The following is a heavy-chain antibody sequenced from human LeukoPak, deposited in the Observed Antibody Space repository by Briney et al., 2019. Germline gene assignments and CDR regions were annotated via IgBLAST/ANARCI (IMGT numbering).Heavy chain of an antibody. J-gene: IGHJ5*02. CDR2: INAGNGNT. CDR1: GYTCTSYA. CDR3: ARGPPEMGYDSSGQMGAWFDP. D-gene: IGHD3-22*01. Sequence: ASVKVSCKASGYTCTSYAMHWVRQAPGQRLEWVGWINAGNGNTKYSQKFQGRVTITRDTSASTAYMELSSLRSEDTAVYYCARGPPEMGYDSSGQMGAWFDPWGQGTLVTVSS. V-gene: IGHV1-3*01.